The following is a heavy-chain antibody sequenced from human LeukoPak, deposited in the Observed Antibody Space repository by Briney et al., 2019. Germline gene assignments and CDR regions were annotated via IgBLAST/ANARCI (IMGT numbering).Heavy chain of an antibody. D-gene: IGHD2-2*01. CDR1: GFTFSSYG. Sequence: GGSLRLSCAASGFTFSSYGMHWVRQAPGKGLEWVAFIRYDGSNKYYADSVKGRFTISRDNAKNSLYLQMNSLRAGDTAVYYCARRDELLGYCSSTSCPGVGYYFDYWGQGTLVTVSS. V-gene: IGHV3-30*02. CDR3: ARRDELLGYCSSTSCPGVGYYFDY. CDR2: IRYDGSNK. J-gene: IGHJ4*02.